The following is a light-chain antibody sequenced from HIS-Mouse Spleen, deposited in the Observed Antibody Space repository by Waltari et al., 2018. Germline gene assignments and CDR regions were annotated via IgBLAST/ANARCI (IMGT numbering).Light chain of an antibody. CDR1: SSDVVGYNH. CDR2: DVS. CDR3: SSYTSSSTPYV. V-gene: IGLV2-14*03. J-gene: IGLJ1*01. Sequence: QSALTQPASVSGSPGQSITISCTGTSSDVVGYNHVSWYQQHPGKAPKLMIYDVSNRHSGVSNRFSGSKSGNTASLTISGLQAEDEADYYCSSYTSSSTPYVFGTGTKVTVL.